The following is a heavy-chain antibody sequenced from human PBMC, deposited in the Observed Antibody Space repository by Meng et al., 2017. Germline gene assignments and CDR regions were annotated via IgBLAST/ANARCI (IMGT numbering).Heavy chain of an antibody. D-gene: IGHD1-26*01. CDR2: AYYRYKSYH. Sequence: VAVQQQGTERVSPHDTVTCIRAISGVSVSRNRDAGNWVRQAPSRGLEWLVRAYYRYKSYHDYAESVKSRISIDPDTSKDQFSLQCRAVTPDYSAEYYCARGSYSFDSWGQRTLVTVSS. V-gene: IGHV6-1*01. CDR1: GVSVSRNRDA. J-gene: IGHJ4*02. CDR3: ARGSYSFDS.